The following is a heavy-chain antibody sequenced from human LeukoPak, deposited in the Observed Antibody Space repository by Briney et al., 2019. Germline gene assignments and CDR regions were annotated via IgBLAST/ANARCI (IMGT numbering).Heavy chain of an antibody. CDR1: GGSISSYY. Sequence: SETLSPTCTVSGGSISSYYWSWIRQPPGKGLEWIGYIYYSGSTNYNPSLKSRVTISVDTSKNQFSLKLSPVTAADTAVYYCARDERYSYGYAYWGQGTLVTVSS. CDR2: IYYSGST. CDR3: ARDERYSYGYAY. J-gene: IGHJ4*02. D-gene: IGHD5-18*01. V-gene: IGHV4-59*01.